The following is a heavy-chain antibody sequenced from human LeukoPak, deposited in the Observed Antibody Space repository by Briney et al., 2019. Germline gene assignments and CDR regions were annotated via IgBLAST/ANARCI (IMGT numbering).Heavy chain of an antibody. CDR1: GFTFDDHG. CDR3: ARGLRFGAGYDY. Sequence: PGGSLRLSCAASGFTFDDHGMSWVRQAPGKGLEWIGEIHHSGSTNYNPSLKSRVTISVDTSKNQFSLKLSSVTAADTAVYYCARGLRFGAGYDYWGQGTLVTVSS. D-gene: IGHD3-10*01. V-gene: IGHV4-34*01. J-gene: IGHJ4*02. CDR2: IHHSGST.